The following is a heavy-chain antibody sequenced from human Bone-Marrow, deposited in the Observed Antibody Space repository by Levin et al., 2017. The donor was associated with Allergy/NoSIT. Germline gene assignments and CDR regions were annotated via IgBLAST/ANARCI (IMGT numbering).Heavy chain of an antibody. J-gene: IGHJ4*02. V-gene: IGHV4-61*01. CDR3: ASGSGWLVDY. D-gene: IGHD6-19*01. Sequence: PSETLSLTCTVSGVSVSSGNYYWSWIRQPPGKGLEFIGYIHYSGSTKYNPSLKSRVTISVDTSRDQFSLQLSSVTAADTAVYFCASGSGWLVDYWGQGTLVTVSS. CDR1: GVSVSSGNYY. CDR2: IHYSGST.